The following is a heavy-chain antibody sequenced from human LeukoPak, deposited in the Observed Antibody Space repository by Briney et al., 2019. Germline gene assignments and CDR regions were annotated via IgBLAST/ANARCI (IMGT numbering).Heavy chain of an antibody. CDR3: AKGAEVIVVVSNFDA. V-gene: IGHV3-30*18. J-gene: IGHJ4*02. CDR2: IGFDRSNK. D-gene: IGHD3-22*01. CDR1: GSTFSSSG. Sequence: GRSLTPSCAPAGSTFSSSGMHWVRQAPGKGLEWVAVIGFDRSNKYYADSVKGRFTISRDNYKNTLYLQMNSLRAEDTAVYCCAKGAEVIVVVSNFDAWGQGTLVTVSS.